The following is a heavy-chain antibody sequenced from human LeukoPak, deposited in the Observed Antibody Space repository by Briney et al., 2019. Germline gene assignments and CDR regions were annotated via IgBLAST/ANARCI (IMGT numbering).Heavy chain of an antibody. CDR3: AKEVVHCGGDCSYYFDY. CDR1: GFTFSSYA. Sequence: GGSLRLSCAASGFTFSSYAMSWVRQAPGKGLEWVSAISGSGGSTYYADSVKGRFTISRDNSKNTLYLQMNSLRAEDTAVYYCAKEVVHCGGDCSYYFDYWGQGTPVTVSS. D-gene: IGHD2-21*01. J-gene: IGHJ4*02. CDR2: ISGSGGST. V-gene: IGHV3-23*01.